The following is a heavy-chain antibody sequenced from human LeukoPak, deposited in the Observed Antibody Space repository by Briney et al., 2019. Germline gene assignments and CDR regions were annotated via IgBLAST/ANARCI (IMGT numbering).Heavy chain of an antibody. V-gene: IGHV3-9*03. D-gene: IGHD3-22*01. CDR2: ISWNSGHI. Sequence: PGGSLRLSCAASGFTFSSYGMGWVRQAPGKGLEWVSGISWNSGHIVYADSVKGRFTISRDNAKTSLYLQMNSLRAEDMAFYYCAKDLGPLTYYYDSSGYSGAFDSWGQGTLVTVSS. CDR3: AKDLGPLTYYYDSSGYSGAFDS. J-gene: IGHJ4*02. CDR1: GFTFSSYG.